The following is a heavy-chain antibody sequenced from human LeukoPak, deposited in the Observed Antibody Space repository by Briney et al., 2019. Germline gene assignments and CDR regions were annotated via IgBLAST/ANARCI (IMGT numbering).Heavy chain of an antibody. CDR1: GYTFTNYG. J-gene: IGHJ4*02. D-gene: IGHD1-7*01. V-gene: IGHV1-18*01. Sequence: ASMKVSCKTSGYTFTNYGINWVRQAPGQGLEWMGWISPYNGKTEFGQKFQGRVTMTTDTSTTTVYMELRSLRSDDTAVYYCATGGSNWNYQYYFEYWGQGTLVTVSS. CDR3: ATGGSNWNYQYYFEY. CDR2: ISPYNGKT.